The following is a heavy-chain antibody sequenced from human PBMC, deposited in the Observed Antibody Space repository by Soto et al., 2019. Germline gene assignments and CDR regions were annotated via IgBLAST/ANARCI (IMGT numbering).Heavy chain of an antibody. CDR3: ARTTAVPNTLRSRYFFDY. J-gene: IGHJ4*02. Sequence: QVQLQESGPGLLKPSETLSLTCSVSGGSVSNKTYYWSWIRQPPGKRLEWIGDVYYSGTTNYNPPLKSLVTISVDLSKNQFSLRLSSVTTADTALYYCARTTAVPNTLRSRYFFDYWGRGTLVTVSS. CDR2: VYYSGTT. CDR1: GGSVSNKTYY. V-gene: IGHV4-61*01. D-gene: IGHD4-17*01.